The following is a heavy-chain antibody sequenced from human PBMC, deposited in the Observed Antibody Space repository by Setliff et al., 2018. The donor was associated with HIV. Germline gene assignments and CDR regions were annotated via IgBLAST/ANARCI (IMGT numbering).Heavy chain of an antibody. CDR3: ARPRFEHSASSGVYYFDY. V-gene: IGHV5-51*01. Sequence: GESLKISCKASGYTFTSDWIGWVRQMPGKGLEWMGIIYFGDSDARYSPSFQGQVAISADKSTGTAYLQWSSLNASDTAMYYCARPRFEHSASSGVYYFDYWGQGTLVTVSS. D-gene: IGHD6-6*01. J-gene: IGHJ4*02. CDR1: GYTFTSDW. CDR2: IYFGDSDA.